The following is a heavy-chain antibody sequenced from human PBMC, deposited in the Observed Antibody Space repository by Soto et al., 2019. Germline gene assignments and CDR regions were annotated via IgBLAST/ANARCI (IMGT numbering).Heavy chain of an antibody. J-gene: IGHJ4*02. V-gene: IGHV1-18*01. CDR3: AIVLGYTDFDVHY. CDR1: GYTFTNSG. CDR2: IRVNNGDT. D-gene: IGHD5-12*01. Sequence: ASVKVSCKASGYTFTNSGFSWVRQAPGQGLEWVGWIRVNNGDTHFAQKLQGRVTMTTDTSTSTAFMELRSLRSDDTAVYYCAIVLGYTDFDVHYCGQGTLVTVSS.